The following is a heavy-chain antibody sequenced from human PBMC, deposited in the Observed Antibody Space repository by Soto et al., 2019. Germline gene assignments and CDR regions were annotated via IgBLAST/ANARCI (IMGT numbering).Heavy chain of an antibody. V-gene: IGHV3-30-3*01. CDR3: AREGIAVAGNDYYYGMDV. J-gene: IGHJ6*02. CDR2: ISYDGSNK. CDR1: GFTFSSYA. D-gene: IGHD6-19*01. Sequence: GGSLRLSCAASGFTFSSYAMHWVRQAPGKGLEWVAVISYDGSNKYYADSVKGRFTISRDNSKNTLYRQMNSLRAEDTAVYYCAREGIAVAGNDYYYGMDVWGQGTTVTVSS.